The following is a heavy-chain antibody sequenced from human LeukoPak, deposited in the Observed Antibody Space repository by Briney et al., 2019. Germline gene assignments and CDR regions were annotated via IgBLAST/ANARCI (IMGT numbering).Heavy chain of an antibody. CDR2: INPNSGGT. V-gene: IGHV1-2*02. D-gene: IGHD4-23*01. CDR1: GYTFTTYG. CDR3: ARWNDYGGNSGFDY. Sequence: ASVKVSCKASGYTFTTYGVSWVRQAPGQGLEWMGWINPNSGGTNYAQKFQGRVTMTRDTSISTAYMELSGLRSDDTAVYYCARWNDYGGNSGFDYWGQGTLVTVSS. J-gene: IGHJ4*02.